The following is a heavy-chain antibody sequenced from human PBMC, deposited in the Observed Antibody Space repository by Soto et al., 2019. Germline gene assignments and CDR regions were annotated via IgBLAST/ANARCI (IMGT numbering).Heavy chain of an antibody. Sequence: QVQLQESGPGLVKPSQTLSLTCTVSGGSISSGGYYWSWIRQHPGKGLEWIGYIYYSGSTYYNPSLKSRVTISVDTSKNQCSLKLSSVTAADTAVYYCARLGGYYPGVDYWGQGTLVTVSS. CDR1: GGSISSGGYY. CDR3: ARLGGYYPGVDY. CDR2: IYYSGST. J-gene: IGHJ4*02. D-gene: IGHD3-3*01. V-gene: IGHV4-31*03.